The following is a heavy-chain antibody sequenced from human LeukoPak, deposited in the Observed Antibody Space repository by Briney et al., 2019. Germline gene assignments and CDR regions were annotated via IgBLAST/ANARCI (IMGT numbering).Heavy chain of an antibody. Sequence: SETVSLTCTVSGGSISSSSYYWGWIRQPPGKGLEWIGSLYYSGSTYYNPSLKSRVTISVDTSKNQFSLKLSSVTAADTAVYYCAREMYYYGSGPSGYWGQGTLVTVSS. J-gene: IGHJ4*02. D-gene: IGHD3-10*01. V-gene: IGHV4-39*07. CDR3: AREMYYYGSGPSGY. CDR1: GGSISSSSYY. CDR2: LYYSGST.